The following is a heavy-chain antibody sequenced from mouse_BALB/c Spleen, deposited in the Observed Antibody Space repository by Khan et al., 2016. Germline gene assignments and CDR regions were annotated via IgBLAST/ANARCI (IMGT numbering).Heavy chain of an antibody. D-gene: IGHD2-13*01. J-gene: IGHJ4*01. CDR3: IRFGELPYARDY. CDR2: IRLNSNNYAT. V-gene: IGHV6-6*02. CDR1: GFTFSSYW. Sequence: EVKLEESGGGLVQPGGSMKLSCVASGFTFSSYWMNWVRQSPEKGLDWVAEIRLNSNNYATHYAESVKGRFTISRADSKSSVYLQMYNLRAEDTGIYYWIRFGELPYARDYWGQRTSVTVS.